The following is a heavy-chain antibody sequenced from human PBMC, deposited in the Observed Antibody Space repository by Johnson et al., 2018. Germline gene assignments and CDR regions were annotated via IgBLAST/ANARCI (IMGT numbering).Heavy chain of an antibody. CDR1: GFTFSSYW. CDR2: IKQDGSEK. Sequence: VQLVESGGGLVQPGGSLRLSCAASGFTFSSYWMSWVRQAPGKGLEWVANIKQDGSEKYYVDSVKGRFTISRDNAKNSLYLQMNSLRAEDTAVYYCARGDNARYGGGWLFDYWGQGTLVTVSS. J-gene: IGHJ4*02. V-gene: IGHV3-7*01. CDR3: ARGDNARYGGGWLFDY. D-gene: IGHD2-15*01.